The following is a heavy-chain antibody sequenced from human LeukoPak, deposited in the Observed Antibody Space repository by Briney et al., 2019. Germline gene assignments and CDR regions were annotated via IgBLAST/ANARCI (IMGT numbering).Heavy chain of an antibody. J-gene: IGHJ6*03. CDR3: ARVLAIFGLDTTDFYMDV. V-gene: IGHV4-59*11. CDR2: TSGSI. CDR1: GASISSHY. D-gene: IGHD3/OR15-3a*01. Sequence: PSETLSLTCAVSGASISSHYWSWIRQPPGKGLEWIGYTSGSISDNPSLKSRVAVSVDPSPNQVSLSLTSVTAADTAVYYCARVLAIFGLDTTDFYMDVWGKGTPVTVSS.